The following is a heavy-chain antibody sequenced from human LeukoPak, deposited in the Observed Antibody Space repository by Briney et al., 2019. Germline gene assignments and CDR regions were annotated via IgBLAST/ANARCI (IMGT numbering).Heavy chain of an antibody. CDR1: GFTFSSYS. CDR3: AKPAVVRGVPRYYYYYMDV. CDR2: ISSSSSYI. J-gene: IGHJ6*03. D-gene: IGHD3-10*01. V-gene: IGHV3-21*04. Sequence: GGSLRLSCAASGFTFSSYSMNWVRQAPGKGLEWVSSISSSSSYIYYADSVKGRFTISRDNAKNSLYLQMNSLRAEDTAVYYCAKPAVVRGVPRYYYYYMDVWGKGTTVTVSS.